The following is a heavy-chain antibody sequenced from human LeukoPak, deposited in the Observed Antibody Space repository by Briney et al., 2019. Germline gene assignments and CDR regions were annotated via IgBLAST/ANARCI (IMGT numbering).Heavy chain of an antibody. V-gene: IGHV4-59*01. CDR1: GGSISSYY. CDR3: ARDARYYGSGSLDV. Sequence: SETLSLTCTVSGGSISSYYWSWIRQPPGKGLEWIGYIYYSGSTNYNPSLKSRVTISVDTSKNQFSLKLSSVTAADTAVYYCARDARYYGSGSLDVWGKGTTVTVSS. J-gene: IGHJ6*04. D-gene: IGHD3-10*01. CDR2: IYYSGST.